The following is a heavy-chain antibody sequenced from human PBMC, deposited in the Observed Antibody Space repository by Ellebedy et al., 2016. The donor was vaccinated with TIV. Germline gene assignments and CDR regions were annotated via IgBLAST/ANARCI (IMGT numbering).Heavy chain of an antibody. CDR1: GFTFSSFS. Sequence: GESLKISCSASGFTFSSFSMNWVRQAPGKGLEWVSYIPRDSDAMSYADSVKGRFTISRDNAKNSLYLQMNSLRDADTAVYYCVRDIHWAFDIWGQGTVVTVSS. J-gene: IGHJ3*02. V-gene: IGHV3-48*02. CDR3: VRDIHWAFDI. D-gene: IGHD1-1*01. CDR2: IPRDSDAM.